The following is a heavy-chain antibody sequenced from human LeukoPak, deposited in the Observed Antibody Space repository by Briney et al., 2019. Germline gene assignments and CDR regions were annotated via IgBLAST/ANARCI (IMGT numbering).Heavy chain of an antibody. CDR2: VFYTGSS. CDR1: GGSISSYY. Sequence: SETLSLTCTVSGGSISSYYWSWIRQPPGKGLEWIGHVFYTGSSNYNPSLKSRVTISVDTSKNQFSLKLSSVTAADTAVYYCARTPSGSYLIDFDYWGQGTLVTVSS. V-gene: IGHV4-59*08. J-gene: IGHJ4*02. CDR3: ARTPSGSYLIDFDY. D-gene: IGHD1-26*01.